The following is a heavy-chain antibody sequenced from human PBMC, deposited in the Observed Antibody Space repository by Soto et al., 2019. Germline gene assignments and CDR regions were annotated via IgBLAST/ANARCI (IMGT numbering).Heavy chain of an antibody. D-gene: IGHD3-3*01. CDR3: ARSITAGKSHDAFDI. Sequence: GESLKISCKGSGYSFTSYWIGWVRQMPGKGLEWMGIIYPGDSDTRYSPSFQGQVTISADKSISTAYLQWSSLKASDTAMYYCARSITAGKSHDAFDIWGQGTMVTVSS. CDR1: GYSFTSYW. CDR2: IYPGDSDT. V-gene: IGHV5-51*01. J-gene: IGHJ3*02.